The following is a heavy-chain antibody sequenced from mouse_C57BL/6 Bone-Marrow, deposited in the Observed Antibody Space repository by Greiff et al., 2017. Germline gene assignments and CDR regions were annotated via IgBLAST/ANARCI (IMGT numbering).Heavy chain of an antibody. V-gene: IGHV1-85*01. Sequence: VQLQQSGPELVKPGASVKLSCKASGYTFTSYDINWVKQRPGQGLGWIGWIYPRDGSTKYNEKFKGKATLTVDTSSSTAYMELHSLTSEDSAVYFCAREGLITTWDYFDYWGQGTTLTVSS. CDR3: AREGLITTWDYFDY. CDR2: IYPRDGST. D-gene: IGHD2-4*01. CDR1: GYTFTSYD. J-gene: IGHJ2*01.